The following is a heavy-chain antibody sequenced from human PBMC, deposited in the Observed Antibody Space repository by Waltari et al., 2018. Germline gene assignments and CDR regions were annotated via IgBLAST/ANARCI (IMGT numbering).Heavy chain of an antibody. CDR3: TRDAVGHMDV. V-gene: IGHV3-74*01. D-gene: IGHD2-15*01. CDR1: GFTFRHYW. J-gene: IGHJ6*03. Sequence: EVQLVESGGGLVQPGGSLRLSCSVSGFTFRHYWMNWVRQAPGKGLEWVAHITTDGSSKNYADSVTGRFTISRDNTKDTLYLEMNSLTAEDTAVYYCTRDAVGHMDVWGKGTTVTVS. CDR2: ITTDGSSK.